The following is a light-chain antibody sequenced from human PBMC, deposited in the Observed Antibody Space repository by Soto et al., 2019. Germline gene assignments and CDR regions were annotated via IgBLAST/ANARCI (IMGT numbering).Light chain of an antibody. CDR3: SFYTSENAYV. J-gene: IGLJ1*01. CDR2: EVR. CDR1: STGFVSYNR. V-gene: IGLV2-18*01. Sequence: QSALTQPPSVSGSPGQSVTISCTGTSTGFVSYNRVSWFQQPPGTAPKLKIYEVRKRPSGVPNRFSGSKYGNTASLTTLGLQAADEADYYCSFYTSENAYVFGTGTKVTVL.